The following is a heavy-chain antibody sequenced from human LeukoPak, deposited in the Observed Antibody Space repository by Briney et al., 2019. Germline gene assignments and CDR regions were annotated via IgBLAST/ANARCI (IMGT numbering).Heavy chain of an antibody. V-gene: IGHV3-23*01. D-gene: IGHD1-14*01. CDR2: ISTGGGNT. CDR3: AKDAMSGTGTFDY. CDR1: GFSFSNYA. Sequence: PGGSLRLSCVASGFSFSNYAMSWVRQAPGKGLEWVSAISTGGGNTYYADSVKGRFTIPRDKSENTMFLQMNSLRAEDTAVYYCAKDAMSGTGTFDYWGQGTLVTVSS. J-gene: IGHJ4*02.